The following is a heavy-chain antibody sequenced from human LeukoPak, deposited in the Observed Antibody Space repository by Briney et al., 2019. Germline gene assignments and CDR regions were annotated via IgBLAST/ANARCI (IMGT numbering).Heavy chain of an antibody. V-gene: IGHV4-4*07. CDR1: GGSISSYY. CDR3: ARHATRSIAARPSHYFDY. Sequence: SETLSLTCTVSGGSISSYYWSWIRQPAGKGLEWIGRIYTSGSTNYNPSLKSRVTISVDTSKNQFSLKLSSVTAADTAVYYCARHATRSIAARPSHYFDYWGQGTLVTVSS. D-gene: IGHD6-6*01. CDR2: IYTSGST. J-gene: IGHJ4*02.